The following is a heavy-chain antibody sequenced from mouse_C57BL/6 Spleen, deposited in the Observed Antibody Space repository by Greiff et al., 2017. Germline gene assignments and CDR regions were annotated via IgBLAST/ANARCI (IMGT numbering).Heavy chain of an antibody. CDR3: ARSGEDYYGSSPLAY. V-gene: IGHV1-55*01. CDR2: IYPGSGST. D-gene: IGHD1-1*01. Sequence: VQLQQPGAELVKPGASVKMSCKASGYTFTSYWITWVKQRPGQGLEWIGDIYPGSGSTNYNEKFKSKATLTVDTSSSTAYMQLSSRTSEDSAVYYCARSGEDYYGSSPLAYWGQGTLVTVSA. CDR1: GYTFTSYW. J-gene: IGHJ3*01.